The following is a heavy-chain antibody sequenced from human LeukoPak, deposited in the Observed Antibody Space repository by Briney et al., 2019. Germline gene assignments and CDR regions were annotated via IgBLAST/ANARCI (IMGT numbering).Heavy chain of an antibody. Sequence: GGSLRLSCAASGFTFSSYAMSWVRQAPGKGLEWVSVISGSGGSTYYADSVKGRFTISRDNSKNTLHLQMNSLRAEDTAVYYCAKDQGSNWYSSYFDYWGQGTLVTVSS. CDR1: GFTFSSYA. CDR2: ISGSGGST. D-gene: IGHD6-13*01. V-gene: IGHV3-23*01. J-gene: IGHJ4*02. CDR3: AKDQGSNWYSSYFDY.